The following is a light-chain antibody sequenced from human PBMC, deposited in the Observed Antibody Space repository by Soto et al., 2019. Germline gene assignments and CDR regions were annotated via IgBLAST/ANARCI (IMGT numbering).Light chain of an antibody. CDR1: QSVSSTY. Sequence: EIVLTQSPGTLSLSPGERATLSCRASQSVSSTYLAWYQQQPGQAPRLLIYGASNRATGIPDRFSGSGSGTDFTLTISRGEPEAFAVYYCQQYGSSSWTFGKGSKVDIK. CDR3: QQYGSSSWT. J-gene: IGKJ1*01. V-gene: IGKV3-20*01. CDR2: GAS.